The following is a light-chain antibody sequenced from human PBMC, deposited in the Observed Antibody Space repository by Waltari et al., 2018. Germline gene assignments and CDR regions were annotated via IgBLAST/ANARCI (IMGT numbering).Light chain of an antibody. V-gene: IGKV1-12*01. J-gene: IGKJ4*01. CDR3: QQANSFPL. CDR1: QGISSF. CDR2: AVS. Sequence: DIQMTQSPSSVSASVGDRVTIPCRANQGISSFIAWYQQRPGKAPNLLIYAVSSLQSGVPSRFTGGGSGTDFTLTISSLQPEDFATYYCQQANSFPLFGGGTKVEIK.